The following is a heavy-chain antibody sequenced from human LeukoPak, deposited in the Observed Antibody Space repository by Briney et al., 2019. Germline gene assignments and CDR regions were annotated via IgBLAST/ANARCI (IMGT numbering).Heavy chain of an antibody. V-gene: IGHV4-39*07. CDR2: IYYSGST. CDR1: GGSISSSSYY. J-gene: IGHJ4*02. CDR3: ARAYSSSPMGYFDY. D-gene: IGHD6-6*01. Sequence: SETLSLTCTVSGGSISSSSYYWGWIRQPPGKGLEWIGSIYYSGSTYYNPSLKSRVTISVDTSKNQFSLKLSSVTAADTAVYYCARAYSSSPMGYFDYWGQGTLVTVSS.